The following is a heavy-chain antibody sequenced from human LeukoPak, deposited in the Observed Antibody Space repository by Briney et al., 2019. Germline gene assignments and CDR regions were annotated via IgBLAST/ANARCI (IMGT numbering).Heavy chain of an antibody. V-gene: IGHV1-69*13. Sequence: SVKVSCKASGGTFSSYAISWVRQAPGQGLEWMGGIIPIFGTANYAQKFQGRVTITADESTSTAYMELSSLRSEDTAVYYCARSVAYCGGDCYFNWFDLWGQGTPVTVSS. CDR3: ARSVAYCGGDCYFNWFDL. CDR1: GGTFSSYA. D-gene: IGHD2-21*02. CDR2: IIPIFGTA. J-gene: IGHJ5*02.